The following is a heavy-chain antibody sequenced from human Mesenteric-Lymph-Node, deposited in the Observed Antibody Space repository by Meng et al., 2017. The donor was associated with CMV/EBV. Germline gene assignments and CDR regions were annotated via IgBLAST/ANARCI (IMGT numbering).Heavy chain of an antibody. CDR2: IHPSGGTT. V-gene: IGHV1-46*01. D-gene: IGHD1-26*01. Sequence: ASVKVSCKAFGYTFTSYFMHWVRQAPGQGLEWMGIIHPSGGTTNYAQNFQGRVTMTRDTSISTAYMELSNLRSDDTAFYYCARALRGGNDGRYSGQDYWGQGMLVTVSS. CDR3: ARALRGGNDGRYSGQDY. CDR1: GYTFTSYF. J-gene: IGHJ4*02.